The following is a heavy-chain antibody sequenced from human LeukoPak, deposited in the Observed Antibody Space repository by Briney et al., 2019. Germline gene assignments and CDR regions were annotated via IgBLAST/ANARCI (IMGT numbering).Heavy chain of an antibody. Sequence: PSETLSLTCAVSGYSISSGYYWGWIRQPPGKGLEWIGSIYHSGSTYYNSSLKSRVTISVDTSKNQFSLKLNSVTAADTAMYYCAREPTLTYYYYMDVWGKGTTVIVSS. CDR3: AREPTLTYYYYMDV. J-gene: IGHJ6*03. D-gene: IGHD4-17*01. CDR2: IYHSGST. V-gene: IGHV4-38-2*02. CDR1: GYSISSGYY.